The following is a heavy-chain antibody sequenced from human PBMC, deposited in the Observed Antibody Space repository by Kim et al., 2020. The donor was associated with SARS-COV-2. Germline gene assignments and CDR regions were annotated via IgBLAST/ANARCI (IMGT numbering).Heavy chain of an antibody. V-gene: IGHV5-10-1*01. CDR3: ARPFGVDYNWFDP. J-gene: IGHJ5*02. Sequence: SPAFQGHVTIAADKSISTAYLQWSSLKASDTAMYYCARPFGVDYNWFDPWGQGTLVTVSS. D-gene: IGHD3-3*01.